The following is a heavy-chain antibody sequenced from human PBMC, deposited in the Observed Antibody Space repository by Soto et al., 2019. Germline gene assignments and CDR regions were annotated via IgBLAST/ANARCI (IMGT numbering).Heavy chain of an antibody. D-gene: IGHD6-6*01. CDR2: INHSGTT. Sequence: PSETRSLACTIYGGSFSGYYWTWIRQPPGKGLEWIGEINHSGTTNHSPSLKRRVSISVDTSKDKFSLNLSSVTAADTAVYYCASGKTRTARPSLRYYNYGLDGWGQGTPVT. CDR3: ASGKTRTARPSLRYYNYGLDG. V-gene: IGHV4-34*01. J-gene: IGHJ6*02. CDR1: GGSFSGYY.